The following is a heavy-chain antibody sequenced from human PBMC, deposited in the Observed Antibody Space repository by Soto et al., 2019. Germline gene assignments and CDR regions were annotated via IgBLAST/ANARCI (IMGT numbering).Heavy chain of an antibody. J-gene: IGHJ4*02. CDR2: ISYDGSNK. Sequence: GGSLRLSCAASGFTFSSYAMHWVRQAPGKGLEWVAVISYDGSNKYYADSVKGRFTISRDNSKNTLYLQMNSLRAEDTAVYYCARDPGSSWYPEMYYFDYWGQGTLVTVSS. D-gene: IGHD6-13*01. CDR1: GFTFSSYA. CDR3: ARDPGSSWYPEMYYFDY. V-gene: IGHV3-30-3*01.